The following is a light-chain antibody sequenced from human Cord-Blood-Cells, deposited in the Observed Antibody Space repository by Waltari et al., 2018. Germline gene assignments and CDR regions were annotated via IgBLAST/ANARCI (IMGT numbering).Light chain of an antibody. J-gene: IGLJ3*02. Sequence: SSELTQDPAVSEALGQTVRITCQGDSLRSNYESWYQQKPGQAPVLVIYGKNNRPSGLPDRFSGSSSGNTASLTITGAHAEDEADYYCNSRDSSGNHLVFGGGTKLTVL. CDR2: GKN. CDR3: NSRDSSGNHLV. V-gene: IGLV3-19*01. CDR1: SLRSNY.